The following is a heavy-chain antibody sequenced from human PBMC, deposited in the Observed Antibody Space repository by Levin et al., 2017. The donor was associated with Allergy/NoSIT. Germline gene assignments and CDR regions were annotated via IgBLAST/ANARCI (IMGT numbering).Heavy chain of an antibody. Sequence: TGGSLRLSCAASGFTFSSYAMNWVRQAPGKGLEWVSSISTSSNYIYNADSVKGRFTISRDNAKNSLYLQMNSLRAEDTAVYYCARDGGPYIVYGMDVWGQGTTVTVSS. V-gene: IGHV3-21*01. CDR3: ARDGGPYIVYGMDV. D-gene: IGHD5-12*01. J-gene: IGHJ6*02. CDR1: GFTFSSYA. CDR2: ISTSSNYI.